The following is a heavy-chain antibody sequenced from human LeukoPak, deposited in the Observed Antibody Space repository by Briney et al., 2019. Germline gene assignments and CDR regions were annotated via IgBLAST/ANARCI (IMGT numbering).Heavy chain of an antibody. V-gene: IGHV1-69*05. J-gene: IGHJ2*01. D-gene: IGHD6-13*01. CDR3: ARDVIAAAGSNYWYFDL. CDR1: GGTFSSYA. CDR2: IIPIFGTA. Sequence: ASVKVSCKASGGTFSSYAISWVRQAPGQGLEWMGRIIPIFGTANYAQKFQGRVTITTDESTSTAYMELSSLRSEDTAVYYCARDVIAAAGSNYWYFDLWGRGTLVTVSS.